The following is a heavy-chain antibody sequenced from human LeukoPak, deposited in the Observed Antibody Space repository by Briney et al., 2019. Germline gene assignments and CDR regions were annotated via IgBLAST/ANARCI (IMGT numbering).Heavy chain of an antibody. CDR3: VRDAYGSGKGYFDY. D-gene: IGHD3-10*01. CDR2: IISIFGTA. Sequence: SVKVSCKASGGTFSSYGISWVRQAPGQGLEWMGGIISIFGTANYAQKFQGRVTMTTDTSTSTAYMELRGLRPDDTAVYYCVRDAYGSGKGYFDYWGQGTLVTVSS. J-gene: IGHJ4*02. CDR1: GGTFSSYG. V-gene: IGHV1-69*05.